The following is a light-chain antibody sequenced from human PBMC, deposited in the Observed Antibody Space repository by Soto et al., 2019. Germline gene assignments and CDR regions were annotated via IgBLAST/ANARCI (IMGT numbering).Light chain of an antibody. Sequence: DIQMTQSPSSLSASVGDRVTITCRASQSISSYLNWYQQKPGKAHKLLIYAAYSLQSGVPSRFSGSGSGTDFTLTISSLQPEDFATYYCQQSYSTPRTVGQGTKV. J-gene: IGKJ1*01. CDR1: QSISSY. V-gene: IGKV1-39*01. CDR3: QQSYSTPRT. CDR2: AAY.